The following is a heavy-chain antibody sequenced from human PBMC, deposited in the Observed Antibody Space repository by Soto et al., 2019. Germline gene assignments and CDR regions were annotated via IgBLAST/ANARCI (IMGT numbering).Heavy chain of an antibody. CDR3: AKAQYSSWLQKLCDY. J-gene: IGHJ4*02. CDR2: ISGSGGST. CDR1: GFTFSSYA. V-gene: IGHV3-23*01. Sequence: GGSLRLSCAASGFTFSSYAMSWVRQAPGKGLEWVSAISGSGGSTYYADSVKGRFTISRDNSKNTLYLQMNSLRAEDTAVYYCAKAQYSSWLQKLCDYWGQGTLVTVSS. D-gene: IGHD6-13*01.